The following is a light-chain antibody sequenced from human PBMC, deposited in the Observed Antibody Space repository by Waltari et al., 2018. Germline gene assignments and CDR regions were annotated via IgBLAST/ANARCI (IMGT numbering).Light chain of an antibody. CDR1: QTVSSSS. Sequence: ELVLTQSPGTLSLSPGERATLACRASQTVSSSSLAWYQQKPGQAPRLLIYGASSRATGIPGRFSGSGSGTDFTLTISRLEPEDFAVYYCQLFGISPLFTFGPGTKVDI. CDR2: GAS. V-gene: IGKV3-20*01. CDR3: QLFGISPLFT. J-gene: IGKJ3*01.